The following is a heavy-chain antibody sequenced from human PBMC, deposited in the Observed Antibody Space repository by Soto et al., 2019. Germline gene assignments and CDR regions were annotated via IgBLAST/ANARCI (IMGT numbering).Heavy chain of an antibody. J-gene: IGHJ6*02. CDR3: TSGKKQGGCGECPGKRSYYYDGMDV. D-gene: IGHD3-10*01. Sequence: QVQLVQSGAEVKKPGSSVKVSCQAAVGTFRSYAISWVRQAPGQELEWMGGIIPIFGPANYARKFQGRVTVTAGESTSSCDMVLRRLMSEDTAVYYCTSGKKQGGCGECPGKRSYYYDGMDVWCQGPTVAVAS. CDR1: VGTFRSYA. CDR2: IIPIFGPA. V-gene: IGHV1-69*01.